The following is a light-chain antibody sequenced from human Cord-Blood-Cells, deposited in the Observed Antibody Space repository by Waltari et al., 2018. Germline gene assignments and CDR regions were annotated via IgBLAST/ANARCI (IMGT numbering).Light chain of an antibody. CDR3: QQYYSTPT. J-gene: IGKJ1*01. V-gene: IGKV4-1*01. CDR2: WAS. CDR1: QSVLYSSNNKNY. Sequence: DIVMTQSPDSLAVSLGERVTINCKFSQSVLYSSNNKNYLAWYQQKPGQPPKLLIYWASTRESGVPDRFSGSGSGTDFTLTISSLQAEDVAVYYCQQYYSTPTFGQGTKVEIK.